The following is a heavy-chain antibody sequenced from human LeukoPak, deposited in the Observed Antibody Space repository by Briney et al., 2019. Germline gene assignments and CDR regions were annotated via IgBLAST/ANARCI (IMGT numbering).Heavy chain of an antibody. CDR1: GGSFSGYY. J-gene: IGHJ3*02. CDR3: ARHDDAFDI. Sequence: SETLSLTCAVYGGSFSGYYWSWIRQPPGKGLEWIGEINHSGSTNYNPSLKSRVTISVDTSKNQFSLKLSSVTAADTAVYYCARHDDAFDIRGQGTMVTVSS. CDR2: INHSGST. V-gene: IGHV4-34*01.